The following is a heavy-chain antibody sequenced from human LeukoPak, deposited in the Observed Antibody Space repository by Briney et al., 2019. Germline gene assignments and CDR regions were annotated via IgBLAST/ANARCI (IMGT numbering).Heavy chain of an antibody. CDR3: ARVDWSLDIVVVVAATLDY. CDR2: INPNSGGT. J-gene: IGHJ4*02. CDR1: GYTFTGYY. Sequence: ASVKVSCKASGYTFTGYYMHWVRQAPGQGLEWMGWINPNSGGTNYAQKLQGRVTMTTDTSTSTAYMELRSLRSDDTAVYYCARVDWSLDIVVVVAATLDYWGQGTLVTVSS. D-gene: IGHD2-15*01. V-gene: IGHV1-2*02.